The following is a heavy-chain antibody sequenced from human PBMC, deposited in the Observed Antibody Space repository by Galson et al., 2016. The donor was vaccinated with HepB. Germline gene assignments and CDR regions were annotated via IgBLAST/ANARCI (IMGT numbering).Heavy chain of an antibody. CDR3: RSTGYSSTWYSKGPQLDY. D-gene: IGHD6-13*01. J-gene: IGHJ4*02. Sequence: SETLSLTCTVYGGSFSDYYWSWIRQPPGKGLEWIGEINHSGSTNYNPSLKSRVTISLDMSKNQLSLNLTSVTAADTAVYYCRSTGYSSTWYSKGPQLDYWGQGTLVTVSS. CDR2: INHSGST. V-gene: IGHV4-34*01. CDR1: GGSFSDYY.